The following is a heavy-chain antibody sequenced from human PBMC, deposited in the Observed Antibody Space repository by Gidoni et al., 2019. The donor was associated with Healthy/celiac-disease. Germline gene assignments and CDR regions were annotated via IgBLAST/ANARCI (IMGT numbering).Heavy chain of an antibody. V-gene: IGHV4-59*08. J-gene: IGHJ4*02. Sequence: QVQLQESGPGLVKPSETLSLTCTVSGGSISSYDWSCIRQPPWKGLECIGYIYDSESTNYNPSLRSRVTISVDTSKTQFSLKLSSVTAADTAVYYCARHGILVPAATSSTFDYWGQGTLVTVSS. CDR1: GGSISSYD. CDR3: ARHGILVPAATSSTFDY. CDR2: IYDSEST. D-gene: IGHD2-2*01.